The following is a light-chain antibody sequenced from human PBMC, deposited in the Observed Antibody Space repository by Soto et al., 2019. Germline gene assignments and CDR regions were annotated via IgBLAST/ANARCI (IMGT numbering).Light chain of an antibody. J-gene: IGKJ2*01. CDR1: QSVTNNY. CDR2: TVS. Sequence: EIVLTQSPETLSLSPGERATLSCRASQSVTNNYLSWYQQKPGQAPRFLIYTVSTRGNGIPDRFSGSCSGTDFILTICRLEPEDFGVYYCQHLGGSPPKYNFGHGTKREIK. V-gene: IGKV3-20*01. CDR3: QHLGGSPPKYN.